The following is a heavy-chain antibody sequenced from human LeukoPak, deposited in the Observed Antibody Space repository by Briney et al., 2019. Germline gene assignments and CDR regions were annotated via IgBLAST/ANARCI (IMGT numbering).Heavy chain of an antibody. V-gene: IGHV3-9*01. Sequence: LRLSCAASGFTFDDYAMHWVRQAPGKGLEWVSGISWNSGSIGYADSVKGRFTISRDNAKNSLYLQMNSLRAEDTALYYCAKGIMTTDYYYYGMDVWGQGTTVTVSS. CDR3: AKGIMTTDYYYYGMDV. J-gene: IGHJ6*02. CDR2: ISWNSGSI. CDR1: GFTFDDYA. D-gene: IGHD4-11*01.